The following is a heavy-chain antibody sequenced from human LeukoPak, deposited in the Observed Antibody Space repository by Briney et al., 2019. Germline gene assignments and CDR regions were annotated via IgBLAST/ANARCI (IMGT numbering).Heavy chain of an antibody. V-gene: IGHV3-7*01. D-gene: IGHD3-9*01. CDR3: ARDASPGDILTGYYDALDI. J-gene: IGHJ3*02. CDR2: IKQGGSEK. CDR1: GFTFSNYW. Sequence: GGSLRLSCAASGFTFSNYWMSWVRQAPGKGLEWVANIKQGGSEKYYVDSMKGRFTISRDNAKNSLYLQMNSLRAEDTAVYYCARDASPGDILTGYYDALDIWGQETMVTVSS.